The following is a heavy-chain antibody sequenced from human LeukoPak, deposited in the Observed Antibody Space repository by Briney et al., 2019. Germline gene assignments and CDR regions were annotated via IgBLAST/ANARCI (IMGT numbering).Heavy chain of an antibody. D-gene: IGHD3-22*01. CDR2: IWYDGSNK. CDR3: AKSEYYYDSSGLDFDY. Sequence: GGSLRLSCAASGFTFSSYGMHWVRQAPGKGLEWVASIWYDGSNKYYADSVKGRFTISRDNSKNTLYLQMNSLRAEDTAVYYCAKSEYYYDSSGLDFDYWGQGTLVTVSS. J-gene: IGHJ4*02. V-gene: IGHV3-30*02. CDR1: GFTFSSYG.